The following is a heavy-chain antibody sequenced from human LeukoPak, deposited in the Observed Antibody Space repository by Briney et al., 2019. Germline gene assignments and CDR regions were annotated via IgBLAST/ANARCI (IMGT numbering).Heavy chain of an antibody. CDR2: IYYSGST. V-gene: IGHV4-39*07. CDR3: ARDERENYYDSSGYLDS. J-gene: IGHJ5*01. CDR1: GGSISSSSYY. D-gene: IGHD3-22*01. Sequence: SETLSLTCTVSGGSISSSSYYWGWIRQPPGKGLEGIGSIYYSGSTYYNPPLKRRLTISVDTSKNQFSLKLTSVTAADTAVYYCARDERENYYDSSGYLDSWGQGTLVTVSS.